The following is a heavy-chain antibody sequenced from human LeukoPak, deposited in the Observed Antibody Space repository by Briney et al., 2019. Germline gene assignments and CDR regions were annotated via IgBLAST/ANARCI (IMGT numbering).Heavy chain of an antibody. J-gene: IGHJ5*02. CDR3: AKKGSSGYYYSNWFDP. CDR2: ISGSGGST. Sequence: GGSLRLSCAASGFTFSSHAMSWVRQAPGKGLEWVSAISGSGGSTYYADSVKGRFTISRDNSKNTPYLQMNSLRAEDTAVYYCAKKGSSGYYYSNWFDPWGQGTLVTVSS. D-gene: IGHD3-22*01. CDR1: GFTFSSHA. V-gene: IGHV3-23*01.